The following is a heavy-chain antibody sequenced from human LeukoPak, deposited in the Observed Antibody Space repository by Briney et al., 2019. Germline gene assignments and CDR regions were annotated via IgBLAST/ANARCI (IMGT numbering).Heavy chain of an antibody. Sequence: GASVKVSCKASGYTFTSYYMHWVRQAPGQGLEWMGIINPSGGSTSYAQKFQGRVTMTRDTSTSTVYMELSSLRSEDTAVYYCAREGVLLWFGEVLPGNFDYWGQGTLVTVSS. CDR2: INPSGGST. CDR1: GYTFTSYY. D-gene: IGHD3-10*01. V-gene: IGHV1-46*01. J-gene: IGHJ4*02. CDR3: AREGVLLWFGEVLPGNFDY.